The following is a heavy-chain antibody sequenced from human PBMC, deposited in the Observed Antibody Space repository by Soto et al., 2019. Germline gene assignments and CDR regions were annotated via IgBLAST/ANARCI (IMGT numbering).Heavy chain of an antibody. CDR2: IYHYGNP. D-gene: IGHD1-1*01. CDR3: ARDVGYGRLDH. CDR1: GGSIDDYS. J-gene: IGHJ4*02. Sequence: QLQLQESGSGLVKPSQTLSLTCAVSGGSIDDYSWSWIRQPPGKGLEWIGYIYHYGNPHYNASLRSRVTLSVDRSKNQFSLNLRSVTAADTAVYYCARDVGYGRLDHWGQGSLVTVSS. V-gene: IGHV4-30-2*01.